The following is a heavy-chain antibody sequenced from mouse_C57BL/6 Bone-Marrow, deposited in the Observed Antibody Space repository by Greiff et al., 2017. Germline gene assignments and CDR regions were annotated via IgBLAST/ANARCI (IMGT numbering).Heavy chain of an antibody. J-gene: IGHJ3*01. CDR3: AREGLRRGAY. CDR1: GFTFSSYG. V-gene: IGHV5-6*02. Sequence: DVKLVESGGDLVKPGGSLKLSCAASGFTFSSYGMSWVRQTPDKRLEWVATISSGGSYTYYPDSVKGRFTISRDNAKNTLYLQMSSLKSEDTAMYYCAREGLRRGAYWGQGTLVTVSA. CDR2: ISSGGSYT. D-gene: IGHD2-4*01.